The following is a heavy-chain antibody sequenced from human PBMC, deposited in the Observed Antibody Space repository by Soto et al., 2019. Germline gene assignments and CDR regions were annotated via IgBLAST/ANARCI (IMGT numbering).Heavy chain of an antibody. CDR3: ARLIPYTSGWNYYFDY. J-gene: IGHJ4*02. CDR1: GGSISSSF. V-gene: IGHV4-59*01. Sequence: QVQLQESGPGLVKPSETLSLTCTVSGGSISSSFWSWIRQPPGKGLGWIGYIFYSGSTNYNPSLKSRVTISVDTSKNQFSLKLSSVTAADTAVYYCARLIPYTSGWNYYFDYWGQGTLVTVSS. CDR2: IFYSGST. D-gene: IGHD6-19*01.